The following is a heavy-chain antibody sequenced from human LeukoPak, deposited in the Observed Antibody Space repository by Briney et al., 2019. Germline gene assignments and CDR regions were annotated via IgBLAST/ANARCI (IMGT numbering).Heavy chain of an antibody. CDR3: ARGGQQWRGGNYFDS. CDR1: GYTFTDYA. Sequence: GASVKVSCKASGYTFTDYALHWVRQAPGQSLEWMGWTTTGRGETRYSQDFQRRITLTRDKSANTVYMDLSDLTSEDTAVYYCARGGQQWRGGNYFDSWGQGTLVAVSS. V-gene: IGHV1-3*02. J-gene: IGHJ4*02. D-gene: IGHD6-19*01. CDR2: TTTGRGET.